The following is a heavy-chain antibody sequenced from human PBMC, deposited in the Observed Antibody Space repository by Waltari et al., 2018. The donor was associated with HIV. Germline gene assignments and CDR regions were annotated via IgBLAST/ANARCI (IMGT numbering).Heavy chain of an antibody. CDR1: GFPVSSNF. CDR2: TDSGGST. J-gene: IGHJ6*02. Sequence: EVQLVESGGDLIQPGGSLRLSCAASGFPVSSNFMSWVRQAPGKGLEWVSLTDSGGSTYYANCVQGRFTVSRDSSKNTLYLQMSGLRGDDTAVYYCARAVVPGRIPHYYYAMDVWGQGTTVTVSS. V-gene: IGHV3-53*01. D-gene: IGHD2-2*02. CDR3: ARAVVPGRIPHYYYAMDV.